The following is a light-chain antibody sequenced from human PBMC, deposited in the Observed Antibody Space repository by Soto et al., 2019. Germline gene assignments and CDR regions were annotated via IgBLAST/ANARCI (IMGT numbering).Light chain of an antibody. J-gene: IGKJ3*01. CDR1: QSLIYSDGNTY. CDR2: QVS. V-gene: IGKV2-30*01. Sequence: DVVMTQSPLSLPVTLGQPASISCRSSQSLIYSDGNTYLNWFQQRPGQSPRRLIYQVSNRDSGVPDRFSGSGSGTDFTLKISRVEAEDVGVYYCVQGTHWPPFTFGPGTKVDIK. CDR3: VQGTHWPPFT.